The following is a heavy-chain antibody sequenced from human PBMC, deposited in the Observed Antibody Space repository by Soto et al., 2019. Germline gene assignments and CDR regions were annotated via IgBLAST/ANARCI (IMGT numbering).Heavy chain of an antibody. D-gene: IGHD3-3*01. CDR3: ARAPDFRSGYYGIDV. J-gene: IGHJ6*02. V-gene: IGHV5-51*01. CDR1: GYSFTSYW. CDR2: IYPGDSDT. Sequence: ESLKISCKGSGYSFTSYWIGWVRQMPGKGLEWMGIIYPGDSDTRYSPSFQGQVTISADKSISTAYLQWSSLKASDTAMYYCARAPDFRSGYYGIDVWGQGTTVTVSS.